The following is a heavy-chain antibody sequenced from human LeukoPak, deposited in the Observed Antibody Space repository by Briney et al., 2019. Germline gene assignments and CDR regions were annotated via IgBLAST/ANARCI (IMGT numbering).Heavy chain of an antibody. Sequence: GGSLRLSCAASGFTFSSYAMSWVRQAPGKGLEWVSAISYTGADTFYADSVKGRFTISRDNSKHTLYLQLDRLRVEDTAVYYCGYGSGSYFPRYYFDYWGQGALVIVSS. CDR3: GYGSGSYFPRYYFDY. J-gene: IGHJ4*02. V-gene: IGHV3-23*01. CDR2: ISYTGADT. CDR1: GFTFSSYA. D-gene: IGHD3-10*01.